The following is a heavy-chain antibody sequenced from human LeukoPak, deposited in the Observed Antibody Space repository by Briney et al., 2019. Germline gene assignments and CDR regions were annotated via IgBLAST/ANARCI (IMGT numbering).Heavy chain of an antibody. V-gene: IGHV3-21*01. CDR2: ISSSGTYI. CDR3: ASEQSYSEEIVVVNPPFDY. D-gene: IGHD2-21*01. J-gene: IGHJ4*02. CDR1: GFTFSSYG. Sequence: GGSLRLSCAASGFTFSSYGMNWVRQAPGKGLEWVSSISSSGTYIYFADSVKGRFTISRDNAKNSLYLQMNSLRAEDTALYYCASEQSYSEEIVVVNPPFDYWGQGTLVTVSS.